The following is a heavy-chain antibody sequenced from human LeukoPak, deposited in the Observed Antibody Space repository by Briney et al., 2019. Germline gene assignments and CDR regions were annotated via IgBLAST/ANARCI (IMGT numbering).Heavy chain of an antibody. CDR2: IYYSGST. Sequence: PSETLSLTCTVSGGSISSSSYYWGWIRQPPGKGLEWIGSIYYSGSTYYNPSLKSRVTISVDTSKNQFSLKLSSVTAADTAVYYCARLYYDILTGYYEGLNWFDPWGQGTLVTVSS. V-gene: IGHV4-39*01. CDR3: ARLYYDILTGYYEGLNWFDP. CDR1: GGSISSSSYY. J-gene: IGHJ5*02. D-gene: IGHD3-9*01.